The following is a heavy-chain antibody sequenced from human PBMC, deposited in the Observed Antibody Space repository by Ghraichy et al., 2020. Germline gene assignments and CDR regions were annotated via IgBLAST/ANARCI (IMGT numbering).Heavy chain of an antibody. Sequence: SETLSLTCTVSGDSVNSGGYYWSWIRQYPGKGLEWIGEINDSGSTNYNPSLKSRVTISVDTSKIQFSLKLDSVTAADTAVYYCARGRYGGGGHWGQGTLVTVSS. V-gene: IGHV4-61*08. CDR2: INDSGST. CDR1: GDSVNSGGYY. D-gene: IGHD4-23*01. J-gene: IGHJ4*02. CDR3: ARGRYGGGGH.